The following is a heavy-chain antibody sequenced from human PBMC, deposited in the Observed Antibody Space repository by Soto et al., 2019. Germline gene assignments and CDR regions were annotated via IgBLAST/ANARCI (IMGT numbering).Heavy chain of an antibody. CDR1: GGSFSGYY. J-gene: IGHJ4*02. D-gene: IGHD2-15*01. V-gene: IGHV4-34*01. CDR3: ARLHRGYCSGGSCRNHDY. Sequence: TSETLSLTCAVYGGSFSGYYWSWIRQPPGKGLEWIGEINHSGSTNYNPSLKSRVTISVDTSKYQFSLKLSSVTAADTAVYYCARLHRGYCSGGSCRNHDYWGQGTLVTVSS. CDR2: INHSGST.